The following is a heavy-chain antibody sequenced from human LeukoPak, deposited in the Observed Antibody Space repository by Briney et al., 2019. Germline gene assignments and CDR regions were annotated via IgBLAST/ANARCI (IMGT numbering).Heavy chain of an antibody. Sequence: GGSLRLSCAASGFTFSNYWMSWVRQAPGKGLEWVANIKQDGGEKYYVNSVKGRFTISRDNAKNSRYLQMNSLRAEDTAFNYCPKVDTSVDGTDVWGQGTTVTVSS. CDR1: GFTFSNYW. D-gene: IGHD2-2*01. V-gene: IGHV3-7*01. CDR2: IKQDGGEK. J-gene: IGHJ6*02. CDR3: PKVDTSVDGTDV.